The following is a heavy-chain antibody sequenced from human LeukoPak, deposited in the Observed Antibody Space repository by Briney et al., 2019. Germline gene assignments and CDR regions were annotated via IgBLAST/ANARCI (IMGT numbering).Heavy chain of an antibody. CDR2: ISAYNGNT. D-gene: IGHD3-3*01. CDR3: ARDYEGWRQPDAFDI. V-gene: IGHV1-18*01. J-gene: IGHJ3*02. Sequence: ASVKVSCKASGYTFNSYGISWVRQAPGQGLEWMGWISAYNGNTNYAQKLQGRVTMTTDTSTSTAYMELRSLRSDDTAVYYCARDYEGWRQPDAFDIWGQGTMVTVSS. CDR1: GYTFNSYG.